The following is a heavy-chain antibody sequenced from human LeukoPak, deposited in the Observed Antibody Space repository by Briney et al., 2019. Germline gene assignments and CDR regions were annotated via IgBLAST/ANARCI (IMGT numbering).Heavy chain of an antibody. CDR2: IYHSGST. CDR3: ARFDAYYGSGSYIGGVY. J-gene: IGHJ4*02. V-gene: IGHV4-38-2*02. D-gene: IGHD3-10*01. CDR1: GYSISSGYY. Sequence: SETLSLTCTVSGYSISSGYYWGWIRQPPGKGLEWIGSIYHSGSTYYNPSLKSRVTISVDTSKNQFSLKLSSVTAADTAVYYCARFDAYYGSGSYIGGVYWGQGTLVTVSS.